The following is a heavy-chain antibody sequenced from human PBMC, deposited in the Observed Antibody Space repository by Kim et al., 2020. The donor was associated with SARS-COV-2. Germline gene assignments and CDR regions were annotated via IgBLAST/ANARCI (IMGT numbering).Heavy chain of an antibody. CDR2: ISGDGGST. Sequence: GGSLRLSCAASGFTFDDYAMHWVRQAPGKGLEWVSLISGDGGSTYYADSVKGRFTISRDNSKNSLYLQMNSLRTEDTALYYCAKDIGAMESYYYYYGMDVWGQGTTVTVSS. V-gene: IGHV3-43*02. CDR1: GFTFDDYA. D-gene: IGHD5-18*01. CDR3: AKDIGAMESYYYYYGMDV. J-gene: IGHJ6*02.